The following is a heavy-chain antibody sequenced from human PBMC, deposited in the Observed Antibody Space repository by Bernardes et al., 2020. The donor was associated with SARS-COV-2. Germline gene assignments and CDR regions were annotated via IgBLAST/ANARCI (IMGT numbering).Heavy chain of an antibody. CDR1: GFAFGNYV. Sequence: GSLRLSCAASGFAFGNYVMHWVRQAPGKGLEHVSGVSTDGAGTYYAPSVKGRFTVSRDNSKNTLYLQMGSLRPDDMAVYYCARNYLAVGGTGNYYGMDVWGQGTTVTVSS. D-gene: IGHD6-19*01. CDR3: ARNYLAVGGTGNYYGMDV. J-gene: IGHJ6*02. V-gene: IGHV3-64*01. CDR2: VSTDGAGT.